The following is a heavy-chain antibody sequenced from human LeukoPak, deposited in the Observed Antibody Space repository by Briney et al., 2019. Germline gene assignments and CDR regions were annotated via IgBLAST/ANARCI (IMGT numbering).Heavy chain of an antibody. CDR3: AGVGCSSTSCYLSNWFDP. J-gene: IGHJ5*02. CDR2: INPNSGGT. V-gene: IGHV1-2*02. CDR1: GYTFTGYY. Sequence: ASVNVSCKASGYTFTGYYMHWVRQAPGQGLEWMGWINPNSGGTNYAQKFQGRVTMTRDTSISTAYMELSRLRSDDTAVYYCAGVGCSSTSCYLSNWFDPWGQGTLVTVSS. D-gene: IGHD2-2*01.